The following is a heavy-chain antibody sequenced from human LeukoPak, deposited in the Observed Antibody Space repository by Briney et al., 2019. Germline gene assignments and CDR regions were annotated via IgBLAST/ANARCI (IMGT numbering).Heavy chain of an antibody. J-gene: IGHJ5*02. CDR3: ARANCSGGSCRQRNWFDP. CDR1: GYTFTGYY. CDR2: INPNSGGT. D-gene: IGHD2-15*01. V-gene: IGHV1-2*02. Sequence: GASVKVSCKASGYTFTGYYMHWVRPAPGQGLEWMGWINPNSGGTNYAQKFQGRVTMTRDTSISTAYMELSRLRSDDTAVYYCARANCSGGSCRQRNWFDPWGQGTLVTVSS.